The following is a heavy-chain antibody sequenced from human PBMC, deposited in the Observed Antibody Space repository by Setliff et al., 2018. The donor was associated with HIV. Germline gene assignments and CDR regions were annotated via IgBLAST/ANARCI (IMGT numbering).Heavy chain of an antibody. V-gene: IGHV4-31*01. CDR3: ASDYGEDRFHH. J-gene: IGHJ1*01. CDR2: IYYSGSA. Sequence: PSETLSLTCTVSGDSIDRSNFFWTWIRQHPGKGLEWIGYIYYSGSATYNPSLKSQASISVDTSRNEFSLKLSSVTAADTAVYFCASDYGEDRFHHWGQGTLVTVSS. D-gene: IGHD4-17*01. CDR1: GDSIDRSNFF.